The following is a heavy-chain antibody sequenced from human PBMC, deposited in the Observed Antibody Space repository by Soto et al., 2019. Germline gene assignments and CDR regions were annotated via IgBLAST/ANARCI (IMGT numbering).Heavy chain of an antibody. D-gene: IGHD6-13*01. Sequence: WASVKVSCKASGYTFTSYGISWVRQAPGQGLEWMGWISAYNGNTNYAQKLQGRVTMTTDTSTSTAYMELRSLRSDDTAVYYCVRSGLAAAGKGWFDPWGQGTLVTVSS. CDR1: GYTFTSYG. CDR3: VRSGLAAAGKGWFDP. CDR2: ISAYNGNT. V-gene: IGHV1-18*01. J-gene: IGHJ5*02.